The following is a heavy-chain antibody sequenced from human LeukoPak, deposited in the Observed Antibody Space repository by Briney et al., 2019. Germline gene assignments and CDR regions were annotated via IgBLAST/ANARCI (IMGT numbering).Heavy chain of an antibody. CDR2: ISGSGSST. Sequence: GGSLRLSCAVSGFTFSGYAMTWVRQAPGKGLGWLSVISGSGSSTYYADSVKGRFTVSRGNSQNRLYLQMNSLRAEDTALYYCARTFYYDSTGYRYIDYWGQGTLVTVSS. D-gene: IGHD3-22*01. V-gene: IGHV3-23*01. CDR1: GFTFSGYA. J-gene: IGHJ4*02. CDR3: ARTFYYDSTGYRYIDY.